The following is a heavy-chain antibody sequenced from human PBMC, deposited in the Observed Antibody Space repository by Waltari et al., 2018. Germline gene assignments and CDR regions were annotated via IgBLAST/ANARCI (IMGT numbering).Heavy chain of an antibody. Sequence: EVQLLESGGGLVQPGGSLRLSCAASGFTFSSYAMSWVRQAPGKGLEWVSVIYSGGSTYYADSVKGRFTISRENSKNTLYLQMNSLRAEDTAVYYCAKEGAPTSPSDYWGQGTLVTVSS. D-gene: IGHD1-1*01. J-gene: IGHJ4*02. CDR2: IYSGGST. CDR3: AKEGAPTSPSDY. V-gene: IGHV3-23*03. CDR1: GFTFSSYA.